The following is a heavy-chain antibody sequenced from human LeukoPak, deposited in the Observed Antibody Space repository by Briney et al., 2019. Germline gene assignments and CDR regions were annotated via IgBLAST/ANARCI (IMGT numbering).Heavy chain of an antibody. CDR3: ARDYDGVRDHW. CDR1: GFTFSNYW. V-gene: IGHV3-7*04. D-gene: IGHD2-8*01. CDR2: IKEDGSEK. Sequence: PGGSLRLSCEASGFTFSNYWMTWVRQAPGKGLGWLANIKEDGSEKYYADSVKGRFTISRDNAKNSLYLQMSYLRAEDSAVYYCARDYDGVRDHWWGQGTLVTVSS. J-gene: IGHJ4*02.